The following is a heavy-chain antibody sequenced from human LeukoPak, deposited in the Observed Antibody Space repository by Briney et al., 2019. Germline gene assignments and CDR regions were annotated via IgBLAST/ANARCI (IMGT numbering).Heavy chain of an antibody. Sequence: PSDTLSLTCTVSGGPISSYYWSWIRQPPGKGLEWIGYIYDSGNTNYNPSLKSRVTISVDTSKNQFSLKVRSVTAADTAVYYCAKGEGDYWGQGTLVTVSS. CDR3: AKGEGDY. D-gene: IGHD2-21*01. J-gene: IGHJ4*02. CDR2: IYDSGNT. CDR1: GGPISSYY. V-gene: IGHV4-59*07.